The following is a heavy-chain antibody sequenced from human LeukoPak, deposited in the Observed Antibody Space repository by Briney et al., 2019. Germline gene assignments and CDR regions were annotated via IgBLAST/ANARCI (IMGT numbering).Heavy chain of an antibody. CDR2: IYHSGST. Sequence: SETLSLTCAVSGGSISSSNWWSWVRQPPGKGLEWIGEIYHSGSTNYNPSLKSRVTISVDKSKNQFSLKLSSVTAADTAVYYCARTSIAARRANAFDIWGQGTMVTVSS. CDR3: ARTSIAARRANAFDI. V-gene: IGHV4-4*02. J-gene: IGHJ3*02. D-gene: IGHD6-6*01. CDR1: GGSISSSNW.